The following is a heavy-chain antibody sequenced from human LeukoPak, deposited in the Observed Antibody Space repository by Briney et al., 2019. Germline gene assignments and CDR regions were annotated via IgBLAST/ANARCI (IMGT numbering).Heavy chain of an antibody. CDR3: GKKAGDCGGGSCYSIDY. CDR1: GGSFSSEA. Sequence: GASVKVSYKAFGGSFSSEAVSWVRQAPGQGLEWMGGIIPIFGTPNYAQKFQGRVTITTDESTSTAYMEVSSLRSEDTAVYYCGKKAGDCGGGSCYSIDYWGQGTLVTVSS. D-gene: IGHD2-15*01. J-gene: IGHJ4*02. V-gene: IGHV1-69*05. CDR2: IIPIFGTP.